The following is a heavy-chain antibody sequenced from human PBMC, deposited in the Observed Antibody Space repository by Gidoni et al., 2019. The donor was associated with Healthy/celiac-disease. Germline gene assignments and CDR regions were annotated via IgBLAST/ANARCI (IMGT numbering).Heavy chain of an antibody. V-gene: IGHV4-61*02. J-gene: IGHJ4*02. Sequence: QVQLQESGPGLVKPSQTLSLTCTVSGGSISSGSYYWRWIRQPAGKGLEWIGRIYNSGSTNYNPSLKSRVTISVDTSKNQFSLKLSSVTAADTAVYYCARAADTAMVTFDYYDSSGYEYYFDYWGQGTLVTVSS. CDR2: IYNSGST. CDR3: ARAADTAMVTFDYYDSSGYEYYFDY. D-gene: IGHD3-22*01. CDR1: GGSISSGSYY.